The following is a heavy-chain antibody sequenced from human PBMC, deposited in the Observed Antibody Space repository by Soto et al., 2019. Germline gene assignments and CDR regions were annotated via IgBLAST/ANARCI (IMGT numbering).Heavy chain of an antibody. D-gene: IGHD1-1*01. J-gene: IGHJ4*02. CDR3: AKDKPGTTSFDY. CDR2: ISERGDTT. Sequence: PAGSLRLSCAASGFSISTNAMYWVRQAPGKGLEWVSGISERGDTTHYADSVKGRFTISRDTSKNTLYLQLNTLRADDTAVYYCAKDKPGTTSFDYWGQGILVTVSS. CDR1: GFSISTNA. V-gene: IGHV3-23*01.